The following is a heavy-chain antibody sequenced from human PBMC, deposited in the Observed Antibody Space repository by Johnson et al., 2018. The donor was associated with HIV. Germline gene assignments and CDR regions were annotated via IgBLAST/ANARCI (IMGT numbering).Heavy chain of an antibody. V-gene: IGHV3-33*06. Sequence: QVQVVESGGGVVQPGRSLRLSCAASGFTFSSYGMHWVRQAPGKGLEWVAVIWYDGSNKYYADSVKGRFTISRDNSKNTLYLQMNSLRAEDTAVDYCANGRLAAHDAFDIWGQGRMVTVSS. J-gene: IGHJ3*02. CDR2: IWYDGSNK. D-gene: IGHD1-26*01. CDR3: ANGRLAAHDAFDI. CDR1: GFTFSSYG.